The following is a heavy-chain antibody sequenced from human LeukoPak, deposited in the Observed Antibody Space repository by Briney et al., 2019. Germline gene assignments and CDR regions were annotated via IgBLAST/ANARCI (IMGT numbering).Heavy chain of an antibody. CDR2: ISAYNGNT. Sequence: ASVKVSCKASGYTFTSYGISWVRQAPGQGLEWMGWISAYNGNTNYAQKLQGRVTMTTDTSTSTAYMELRSLRSDDTAVYYCARDWLRFLEWSGDLGVSWFDPWGQGTLVTVSS. J-gene: IGHJ5*02. D-gene: IGHD3-3*01. V-gene: IGHV1-18*01. CDR3: ARDWLRFLEWSGDLGVSWFDP. CDR1: GYTFTSYG.